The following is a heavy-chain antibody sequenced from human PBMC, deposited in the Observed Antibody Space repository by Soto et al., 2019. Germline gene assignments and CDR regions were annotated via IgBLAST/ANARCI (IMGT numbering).Heavy chain of an antibody. J-gene: IGHJ4*01. CDR1: GGSISDISYC. CDR3: FGVLAATLDY. D-gene: IGHD2-21*02. V-gene: IGHV4-39*01. CDR2: MFYSGAT. Sequence: PSETLSLTCTVSGGSISDISYCWGWIRQPPGKGLQWIGCMFYSGATYYNPSLKSRVTISVDTSKNQLSLNLSSVTATDTAVYYCFGVLAATLDYWGQGTLVTVSS.